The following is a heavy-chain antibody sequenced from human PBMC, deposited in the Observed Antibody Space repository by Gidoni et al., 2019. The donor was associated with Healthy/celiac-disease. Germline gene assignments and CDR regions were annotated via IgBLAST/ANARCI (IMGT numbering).Heavy chain of an antibody. CDR2: ISGSGGST. D-gene: IGHD2-2*01. Sequence: EVQLLESGGGLVQPGGSLRLSCAASAFTFSSYAMSWVRQAPGKGLEWVSAISGSGGSTYYADSVKGRFTISRDNSKNTLYLQMNSLRAEDTAVYYCAKDDVVVPAAIAGALEYWGQGTLVTVSS. CDR3: AKDDVVVPAAIAGALEY. J-gene: IGHJ4*02. CDR1: AFTFSSYA. V-gene: IGHV3-23*01.